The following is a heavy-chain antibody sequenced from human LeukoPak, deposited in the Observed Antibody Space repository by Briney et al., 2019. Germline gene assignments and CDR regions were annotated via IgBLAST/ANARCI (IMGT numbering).Heavy chain of an antibody. J-gene: IGHJ4*02. CDR1: GGSISSYY. CDR3: ARHRGRIAVAGIDY. CDR2: IYYSGST. D-gene: IGHD6-19*01. V-gene: IGHV4-59*08. Sequence: SETLSLTCTVSGGSISSYYWSWIRQPPGKGLEWIGYIYYSGSTNYNPSLKSRVTISVDTSKNQFSLKLSSVTAADTAVYYCARHRGRIAVAGIDYWGQGTLVTVSS.